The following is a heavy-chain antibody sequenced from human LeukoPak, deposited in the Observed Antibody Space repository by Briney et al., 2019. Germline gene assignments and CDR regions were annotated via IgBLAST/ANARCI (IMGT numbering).Heavy chain of an antibody. CDR1: GFTFSTYA. J-gene: IGHJ4*02. CDR2: ISYDGSSR. V-gene: IGHV3-30*04. CDR3: AKVPRYSSSPSCQPLLDY. Sequence: TGGSLRLSCAASGFTFSTYAMHWVRQAPAKGLEWVAVISYDGSSRYYAASVKGRFTISRDNSKNTLYPQMTNQRPEGTAVYYCAKVPRYSSSPSCQPLLDYWGQGTLVPVSS. D-gene: IGHD2-2*01.